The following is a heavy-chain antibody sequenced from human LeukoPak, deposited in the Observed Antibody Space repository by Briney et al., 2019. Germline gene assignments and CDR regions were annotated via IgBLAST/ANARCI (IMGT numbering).Heavy chain of an antibody. V-gene: IGHV3-23*01. CDR3: AKALLRGYSYGGEPDY. CDR2: ISGSGGST. Sequence: PGRSLRLSCAASGFTFSSYSMNWVRQVPGKGLEWVSAISGSGGSTYYADSVKGRFTISRDNSKNTLYLQMNSLRAEDTAVYYCAKALLRGYSYGGEPDYWGQGTLVTVSS. J-gene: IGHJ4*02. D-gene: IGHD5-18*01. CDR1: GFTFSSYS.